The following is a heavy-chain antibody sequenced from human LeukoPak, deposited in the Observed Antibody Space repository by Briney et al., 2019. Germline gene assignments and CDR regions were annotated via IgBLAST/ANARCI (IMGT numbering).Heavy chain of an antibody. CDR3: AKGDILDIVVVPAAMNNS. Sequence: PGRSLRLSCAASGFTFDDYAMHWVRQAPGKGLEWVSGISWNSGSIGYADSVKGRFTISRDNSKNTLYLQMNSLRAEDTAVYYCAKGDILDIVVVPAAMNNSWGQGTLVTVSS. V-gene: IGHV3-9*01. CDR1: GFTFDDYA. CDR2: ISWNSGSI. D-gene: IGHD2-2*03. J-gene: IGHJ4*02.